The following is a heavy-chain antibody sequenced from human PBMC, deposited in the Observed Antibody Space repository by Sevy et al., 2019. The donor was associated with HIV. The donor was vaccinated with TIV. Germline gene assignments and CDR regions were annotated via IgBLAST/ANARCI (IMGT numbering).Heavy chain of an antibody. CDR3: AKDSKAAAGTVYYYYGMDV. Sequence: GGSLRLSCAASGFTFDDYAMHWVRQAPGKGLERVSLISWDGGSTYYADSVKGRFTISRDNSKNSLYLQMNSLRAEDTALYYCAKDSKAAAGTVYYYYGMDVWGQGTTVTVSS. CDR1: GFTFDDYA. J-gene: IGHJ6*02. D-gene: IGHD6-13*01. V-gene: IGHV3-43D*03. CDR2: ISWDGGST.